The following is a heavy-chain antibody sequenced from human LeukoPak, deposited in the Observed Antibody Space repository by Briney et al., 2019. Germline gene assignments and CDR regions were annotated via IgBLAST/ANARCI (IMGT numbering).Heavy chain of an antibody. J-gene: IGHJ5*02. CDR3: AKGGTGTTDWFDP. Sequence: PGGSLRLSCAASGFTFSNFAMSWVRQAPGKGLEWVSTIRSGSATTYYADSVKGRFTISRDNSKNTLYLQMNSLRAGDTAVYYCAKGGTGTTDWFDPWGQGTVVTVSS. CDR2: IRSGSATT. V-gene: IGHV3-23*01. CDR1: GFTFSNFA. D-gene: IGHD1-7*01.